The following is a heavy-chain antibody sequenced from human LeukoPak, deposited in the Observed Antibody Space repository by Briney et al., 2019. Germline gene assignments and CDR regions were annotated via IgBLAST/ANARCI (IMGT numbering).Heavy chain of an antibody. D-gene: IGHD3-3*01. CDR2: IKPNSGGR. CDR3: ARDDLRRTDYDFWSGSYYFDY. J-gene: IGHJ4*02. CDR1: GYTFTDYY. V-gene: IGHV1-2*02. Sequence: ASVKVSCKASGYTFTDYYLHWVRQAPGQGLEWMGWIKPNSGGRNYAQKFQGRVTMTRDTSITTAYMELGSLRSDDTAVYYCARDDLRRTDYDFWSGSYYFDYWGQGTLVTVSS.